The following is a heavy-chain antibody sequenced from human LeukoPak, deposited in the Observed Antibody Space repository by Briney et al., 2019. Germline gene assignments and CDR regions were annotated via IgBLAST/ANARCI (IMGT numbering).Heavy chain of an antibody. Sequence: SETLSLTCTVSGGSISSYYWSWIRQPPGKGLEWIGYIYTSGSTNYNPSLKSRVTISVDTSKNQFSLKLSSVTAADTAVYYCARHQTSYYFDYWGQGTLVTVSS. CDR2: IYTSGST. CDR1: GGSISSYY. CDR3: ARHQTSYYFDY. V-gene: IGHV4-4*09. J-gene: IGHJ4*02.